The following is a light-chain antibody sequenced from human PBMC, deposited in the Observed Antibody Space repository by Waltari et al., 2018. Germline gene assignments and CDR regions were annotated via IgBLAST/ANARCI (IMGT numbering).Light chain of an antibody. Sequence: QSALTQPAAVSGSPGQSVTISCTGASSDIGRYAIVSWYQQHPGNAPELVISDVSKRPSGVSDRFSGSKSGDTASLTISGLQFEDEADYYCCSYAGNYVWVFGGGTRLTVL. CDR2: DVS. CDR1: SSDIGRYAI. J-gene: IGLJ3*02. V-gene: IGLV2-23*02. CDR3: CSYAGNYVWV.